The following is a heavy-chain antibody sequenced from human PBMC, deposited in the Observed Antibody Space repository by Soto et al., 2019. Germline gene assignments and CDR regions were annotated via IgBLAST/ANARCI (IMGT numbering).Heavy chain of an antibody. J-gene: IGHJ4*02. CDR1: GFNVMSYW. CDR3: ARDIGFDYVN. Sequence: QTXGCLRLPCAVSGFNVMSYWMSWVRQAPGKGLEWVASIKEDGSEIYYLHSVRGRFSISRDSAGNALHLTMNYLSDEDTGVYFCARDIGFDYVNWGQGTLVTVYS. V-gene: IGHV3-7*01. CDR2: IKEDGSEI. D-gene: IGHD3-16*01.